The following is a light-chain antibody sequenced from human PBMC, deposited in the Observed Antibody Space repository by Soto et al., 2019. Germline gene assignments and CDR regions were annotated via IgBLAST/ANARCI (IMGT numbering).Light chain of an antibody. CDR1: QSVRSTY. J-gene: IGKJ5*01. Sequence: EIVLTQSPGTLSLSPGERATLSCRASQSVRSTYLAWYQQKPGQAPRLLIHGASSRATGIPDRFSGSGSGTDFTLTISRLEPEDFAVYYWQYYSSSLSITFGQGTRLDI. CDR2: GAS. CDR3: QYYSSSLSIT. V-gene: IGKV3-20*01.